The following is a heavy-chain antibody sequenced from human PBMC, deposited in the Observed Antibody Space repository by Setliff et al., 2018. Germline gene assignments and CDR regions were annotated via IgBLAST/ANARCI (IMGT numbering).Heavy chain of an antibody. CDR2: VYSDGDT. Sequence: PSETLSLTCSVSGGLIYDHWWTWVRQPAGEEFQWIGRVYSDGDTEYNPSLKSRVTISVDTSNSQFSLHLTSVTAADTARYFCARERQGGFLEWSPLDPWGQGISVTVSS. CDR1: GGLIYDHW. J-gene: IGHJ5*02. CDR3: ARERQGGFLEWSPLDP. D-gene: IGHD3-3*01. V-gene: IGHV4-4*07.